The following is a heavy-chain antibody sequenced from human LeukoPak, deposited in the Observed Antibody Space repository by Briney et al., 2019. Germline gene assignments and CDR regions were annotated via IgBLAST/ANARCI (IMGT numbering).Heavy chain of an antibody. D-gene: IGHD4-23*01. CDR2: IYPGDSDT. CDR1: GYSFTSYW. CDR3: ASTVETPVSDFDY. Sequence: GESLKISCKGSGYSFTSYWIGWVRQMPGKGLEWMGIIYPGDSDTRYSPSFQGQVTISADKSISTAYLQWSNLKASDTAMHYCASTVETPVSDFDYWGQGTLVTVSS. J-gene: IGHJ4*02. V-gene: IGHV5-51*01.